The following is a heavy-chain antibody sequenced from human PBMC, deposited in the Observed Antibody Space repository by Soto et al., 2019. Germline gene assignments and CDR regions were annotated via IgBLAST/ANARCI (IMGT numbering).Heavy chain of an antibody. Sequence: QVQLVQSGAEVKKPGASVKVSCKASGYTFSNYLLHWVRQAPGQGLEWMGWINAGNGHTKYSQKFQGRVTFTRDTSATTPYIDLSSLRSEDTAVYYCASPSYGSGSYYWGQGTLVTVSS. V-gene: IGHV1-3*01. CDR3: ASPSYGSGSYY. D-gene: IGHD3-10*01. CDR2: INAGNGHT. CDR1: GYTFSNYL. J-gene: IGHJ4*02.